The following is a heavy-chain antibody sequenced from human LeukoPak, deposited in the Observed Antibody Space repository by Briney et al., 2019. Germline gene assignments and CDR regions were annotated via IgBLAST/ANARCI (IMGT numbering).Heavy chain of an antibody. D-gene: IGHD3-22*01. CDR3: AREGDYYYDSSGYYTLPRQFDY. CDR2: INPSGGST. Sequence: ASVKVSCKASGYTFTSYYMHWVRQAPGQGLEWMGIINPSGGSTSYAQKFQGRVTMTRDMSTSTVYMELSSLRSEDTAVYYCAREGDYYYDSSGYYTLPRQFDYWGQGTLVTVSS. V-gene: IGHV1-46*01. CDR1: GYTFTSYY. J-gene: IGHJ4*02.